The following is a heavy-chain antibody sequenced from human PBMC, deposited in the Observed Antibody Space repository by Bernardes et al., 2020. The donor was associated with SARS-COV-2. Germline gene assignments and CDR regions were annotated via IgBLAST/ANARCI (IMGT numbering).Heavy chain of an antibody. CDR2: IYYSGST. V-gene: IGHV4-59*01. CDR1: GGSISSYY. D-gene: IGHD2-15*01. J-gene: IGHJ6*02. Sequence: SETLSLTCTVSGGSISSYYRSWIRQPPGKGLEWIGYIYYSGSTNYNPSLKSRVTISVDTSKNQFSLKLSSVTAADTAVYYCARDRVVVAANGKNYYYYYGLDVWGQGTTVTVSS. CDR3: ARDRVVVAANGKNYYYYYGLDV.